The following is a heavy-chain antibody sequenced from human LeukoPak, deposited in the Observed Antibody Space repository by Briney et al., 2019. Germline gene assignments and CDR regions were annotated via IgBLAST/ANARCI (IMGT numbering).Heavy chain of an antibody. CDR1: GFTFSSYW. D-gene: IGHD6-19*01. V-gene: IGHV3-74*01. J-gene: IGHJ2*01. Sequence: GGSLRLSCAASGFTFSSYWMHWVRQAPGKGLVWVSRINSDGSSTSYADSVKGRLTISRDNAKNTLYLQMNSLRAEDTAVYYCARAGYSSGWRKSFDLWGRGTLVTVSS. CDR3: ARAGYSSGWRKSFDL. CDR2: INSDGSST.